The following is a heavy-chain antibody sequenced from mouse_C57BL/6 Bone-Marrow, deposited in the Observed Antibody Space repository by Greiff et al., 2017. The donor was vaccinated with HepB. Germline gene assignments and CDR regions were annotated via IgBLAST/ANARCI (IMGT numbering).Heavy chain of an antibody. CDR1: GFTFSNYW. Sequence: EVQLQESGGGLVQPGGSMKLSCVASGFTFSNYWMNWVRQSPEQGLEWVAQIRLKSDNYATHYAESVKGRFTISRDDSKSSVYLQMNNLRAEDTGIYYCTEQAYWGQGTLVTVSA. CDR3: TEQAY. V-gene: IGHV6-3*01. J-gene: IGHJ3*01. CDR2: IRLKSDNYAT.